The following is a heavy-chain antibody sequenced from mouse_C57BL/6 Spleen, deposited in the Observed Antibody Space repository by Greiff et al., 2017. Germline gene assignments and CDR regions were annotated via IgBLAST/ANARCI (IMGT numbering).Heavy chain of an antibody. CDR3: ARGRGGFDY. J-gene: IGHJ2*01. CDR1: GFTFSDYG. Sequence: EVHLVESGGGLVKPGGSLKLSCAASGFTFSDYGMHWVRQAPEKGLEWVAYISSGSSTIYYADTVKGRFTFSRDNAKNNLFLQMTSLRSEDTAMCYCARGRGGFDYWGQGTTLTVSS. V-gene: IGHV5-17*01. CDR2: ISSGSSTI.